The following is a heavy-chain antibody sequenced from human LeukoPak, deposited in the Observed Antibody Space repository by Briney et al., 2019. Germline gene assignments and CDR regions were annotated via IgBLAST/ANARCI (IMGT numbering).Heavy chain of an antibody. Sequence: PSETLSLTCTVSGGSIHSYWSWIRQPAGKGLEWIGRISGSGTITYNPALQSRLTISIDTSKNQFSLKLMSVTAADTAVYYCARDSGTTGEVKFDPWGHGTLVTVSS. CDR2: ISGSGTI. D-gene: IGHD3-10*01. V-gene: IGHV4-4*07. CDR3: ARDSGTTGEVKFDP. CDR1: GGSIHSY. J-gene: IGHJ5*02.